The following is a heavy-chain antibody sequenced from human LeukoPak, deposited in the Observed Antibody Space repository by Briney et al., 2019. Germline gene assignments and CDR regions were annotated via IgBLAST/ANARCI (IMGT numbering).Heavy chain of an antibody. Sequence: GGSLRLSCAASGFNFNNYSMSWVRQAPGKGLEWVSAISGSGGSTYYADSVKGRFTISRDNSKNTLYLQMNSLRAEDTAVYYCAKGKSPGADGGIWGQGTMVTVSS. CDR1: GFNFNNYS. V-gene: IGHV3-23*01. D-gene: IGHD4-23*01. CDR3: AKGKSPGADGGI. CDR2: ISGSGGST. J-gene: IGHJ3*02.